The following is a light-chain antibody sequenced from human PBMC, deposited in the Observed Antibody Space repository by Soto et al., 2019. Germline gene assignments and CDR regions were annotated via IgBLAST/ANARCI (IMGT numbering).Light chain of an antibody. CDR3: PHYNVWPRT. CDR1: QSVGIN. Sequence: ELFMTQSPSIVSLSPLERSTLSFMASQSVGINVAWYQQKPGQAPRLLIYGASTRATGSPDRFSASGSATEFTLTISCLQSEDFAVYYCPHYNVWPRTFGQGTKVDIK. CDR2: GAS. V-gene: IGKV3-15*01. J-gene: IGKJ1*01.